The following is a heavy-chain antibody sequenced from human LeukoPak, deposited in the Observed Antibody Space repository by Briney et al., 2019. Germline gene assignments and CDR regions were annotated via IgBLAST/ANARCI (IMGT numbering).Heavy chain of an antibody. CDR2: IKSKTVGGTT. CDR1: GFTFSNAW. D-gene: IGHD3-9*01. V-gene: IGHV3-15*01. J-gene: IGHJ4*02. CDR3: TTVLRYFDWLSEYFDY. Sequence: GGSLRLSCAASGFTFSNAWMSWVRQAPGKGLEWVGRIKSKTVGGTTDYAAPVKGRFTISRDDSKNTLYLQMNSLKTEDTAVYYCTTVLRYFDWLSEYFDYWGQGTLVTVSS.